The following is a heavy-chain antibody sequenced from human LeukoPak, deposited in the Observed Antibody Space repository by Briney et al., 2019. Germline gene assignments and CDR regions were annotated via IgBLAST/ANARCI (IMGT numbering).Heavy chain of an antibody. V-gene: IGHV3-74*01. D-gene: IGHD6-13*01. J-gene: IGHJ4*02. CDR2: INSDGSST. CDR1: GFTFSSYW. CDR3: ARVGIAAAGISN. Sequence: TGGSLRLSCAASGFTFSSYWMHWVRQAPGKGLVWVSRINSDGSSTSYADSVKGRFTISRDNAKNTLYLQMNSLRAEDTAVYYCARVGIAAAGISNWGQGTLVTVSS.